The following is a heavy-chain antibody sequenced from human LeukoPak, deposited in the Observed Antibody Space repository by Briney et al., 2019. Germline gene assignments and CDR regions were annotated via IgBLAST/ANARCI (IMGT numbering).Heavy chain of an antibody. D-gene: IGHD4-23*01. Sequence: SETLSLTCTVSGGSISSYYWSWIRQPPGKGLEWIGYIYYSGSTNYNPSLKSRVTISVDTSKNQLSLKLRSVTAADTAVYYCTRGLYGGSIDYWGQGSLVTVSS. CDR2: IYYSGST. V-gene: IGHV4-59*01. CDR1: GGSISSYY. J-gene: IGHJ4*02. CDR3: TRGLYGGSIDY.